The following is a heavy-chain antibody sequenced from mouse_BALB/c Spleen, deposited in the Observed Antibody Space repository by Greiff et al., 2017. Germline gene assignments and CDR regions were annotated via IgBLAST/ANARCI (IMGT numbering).Heavy chain of an antibody. V-gene: IGHV3-2*02. J-gene: IGHJ3*01. CDR1: GYSITSDYA. CDR3: ARWVTTGWFAY. Sequence: DVKVEESGPGLVKPSQSLSLTCTVTGYSITSDYAWNWIRQFPGNKLEWMGYISYSGSTSYNPSLKSRISITRDTSKNQFFLQLNSVTTEDTATYYCARWVTTGWFAYWGQGTLVTVSA. CDR2: ISYSGST. D-gene: IGHD2-2*01.